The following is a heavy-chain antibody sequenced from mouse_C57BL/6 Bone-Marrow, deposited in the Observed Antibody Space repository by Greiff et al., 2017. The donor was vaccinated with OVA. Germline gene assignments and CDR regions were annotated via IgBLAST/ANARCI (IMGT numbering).Heavy chain of an antibody. CDR1: RFTFSSYA. Sequence: VQLKESGGGLVKPGGSLKLSCAASRFTFSSYAMSWVRQTPEKRLEWVATISDGGSYTYYPDNVKGRFTISRDNAKNNLYLQMSHLKSEDTAMYYCARDARGYFDVWGTGTTVTVSS. V-gene: IGHV5-4*01. J-gene: IGHJ1*03. CDR2: ISDGGSYT. CDR3: ARDARGYFDV.